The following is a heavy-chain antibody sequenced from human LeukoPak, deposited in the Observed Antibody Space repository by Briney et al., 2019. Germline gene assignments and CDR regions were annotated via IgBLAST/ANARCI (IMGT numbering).Heavy chain of an antibody. D-gene: IGHD3-22*01. CDR3: ATLYDSSGYFDY. CDR2: INHSGST. CDR1: GGSSSRYY. V-gene: IGHV4-34*01. Sequence: SETLSLTCAVSGGSSSRYYWSWIRQPPGKGLEWIGEINHSGSTNYNPSLKSRVTISVDTSKNQFSLKLSSVTAADTAVYYCATLYDSSGYFDYWGQGTLVTVSS. J-gene: IGHJ4*02.